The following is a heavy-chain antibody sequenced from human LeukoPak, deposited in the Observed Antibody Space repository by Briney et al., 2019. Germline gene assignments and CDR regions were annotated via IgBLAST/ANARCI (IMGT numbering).Heavy chain of an antibody. CDR3: TRDDTVTTRVGFID. J-gene: IGHJ4*02. CDR2: IKQDGSEK. V-gene: IGHV3-7*01. D-gene: IGHD4-17*01. Sequence: PGGSLRLSCAASGFTFSFYWMSWVRQAPGKGLEWVANIKQDGSEKYYVDSVRGRFTISRDNTKNSLYLQVNSLRAEDTAVYYCTRDDTVTTRVGFIDWGQGTLVTVSS. CDR1: GFTFSFYW.